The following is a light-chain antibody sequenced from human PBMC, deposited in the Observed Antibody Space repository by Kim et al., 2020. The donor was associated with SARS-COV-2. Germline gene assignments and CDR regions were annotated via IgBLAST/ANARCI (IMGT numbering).Light chain of an antibody. Sequence: SQTAKLTCTGNSNNVGNKGAAWLQQHQGQPPKLLSYRNNNRPSGISERLSASRSGNTASLTITGLQPEDEADYYCSAWDSSLSAWVFGGGTQLTVL. CDR3: SAWDSSLSAWV. J-gene: IGLJ3*02. V-gene: IGLV10-54*01. CDR1: SNNVGNKG. CDR2: RNN.